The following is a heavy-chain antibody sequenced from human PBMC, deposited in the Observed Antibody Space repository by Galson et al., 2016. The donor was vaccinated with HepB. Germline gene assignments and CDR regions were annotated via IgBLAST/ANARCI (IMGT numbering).Heavy chain of an antibody. CDR2: ISYDGSNN. CDR3: AKDHYDFWSGQRNYFGMDV. Sequence: SLRLSCAASGFTFRSYGIHWVRQAPGKGLEWVALISYDGSNNYYADSVRGRFTISRDNSKNTLYLQMNSLRAEGTAIYFCAKDHYDFWSGQRNYFGMDVWGQGTTVTVSS. D-gene: IGHD3-3*01. CDR1: GFTFRSYG. J-gene: IGHJ6*02. V-gene: IGHV3-30*18.